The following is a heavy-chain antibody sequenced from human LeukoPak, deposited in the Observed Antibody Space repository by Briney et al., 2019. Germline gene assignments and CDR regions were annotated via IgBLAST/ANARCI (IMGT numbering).Heavy chain of an antibody. Sequence: PGGSLRLSCAAYGFTFSSYAMSWVRQAPGKGLEWVSAISGSGGSTYYADSVKGRFTISRDNSKNTLYLQMNSLRAEDTAVYYCAKNEIAARPETIDYWGPGTLVTVSS. CDR2: ISGSGGST. V-gene: IGHV3-23*01. J-gene: IGHJ4*02. D-gene: IGHD6-6*01. CDR1: GFTFSSYA. CDR3: AKNEIAARPETIDY.